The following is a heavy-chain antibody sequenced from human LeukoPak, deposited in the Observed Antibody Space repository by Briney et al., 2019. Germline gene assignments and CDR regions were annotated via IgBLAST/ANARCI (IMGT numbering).Heavy chain of an antibody. V-gene: IGHV4-39*07. CDR1: GGSISSSSYY. CDR3: ARDHYYDSSGGWAFDI. CDR2: IYYSGST. Sequence: PSETLSLTCTVSGGSISSSSYYWGWIRQPPGKGLEWIGSIYYSGSTYYNPSLKSRVTISVDTSKNQFSLKLSSVTAADTAVYYCARDHYYDSSGGWAFDIWGQGTMVTVSS. J-gene: IGHJ3*02. D-gene: IGHD3-22*01.